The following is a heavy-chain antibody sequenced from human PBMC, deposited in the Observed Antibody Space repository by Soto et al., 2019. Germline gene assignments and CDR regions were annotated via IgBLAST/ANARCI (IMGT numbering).Heavy chain of an antibody. Sequence: DVQLLESGGNLVQPGGSLTLSCSASGFTLSSYAMSWVRQAPGKGLEWVSSISAGGDMTYNSDSVKGRFTISRDNANSVVFLQMHNLRIEDTALYYCARGDRGGSGSPASYHYSGWDVWGQGAVVPVSS. CDR3: ARGDRGGSGSPASYHYSGWDV. CDR2: ISAGGDMT. D-gene: IGHD2-15*01. J-gene: IGHJ6*02. CDR1: GFTLSSYA. V-gene: IGHV3-23*01.